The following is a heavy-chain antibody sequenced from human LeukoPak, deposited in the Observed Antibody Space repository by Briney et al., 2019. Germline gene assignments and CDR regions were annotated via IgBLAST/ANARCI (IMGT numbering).Heavy chain of an antibody. CDR3: ARSYPGVAARLAMDV. V-gene: IGHV1-18*01. CDR2: INAYNGNT. D-gene: IGHD6-6*01. J-gene: IGHJ6*03. CDR1: GYAFTSYG. Sequence: ASVKVSCKASGYAFTSYGISWVRQAPGQGFEWVGWINAYNGNTNYVQKFQGRVTMTTDTSTSTVHMELRSLRSDDTAVYYCARSYPGVAARLAMDVWGKGTTVTVSS.